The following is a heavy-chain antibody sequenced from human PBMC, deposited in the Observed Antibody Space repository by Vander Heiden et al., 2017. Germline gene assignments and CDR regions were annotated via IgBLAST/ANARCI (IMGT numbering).Heavy chain of an antibody. CDR1: VGSISSGGYY. J-gene: IGHJ4*02. CDR2: IHDSGST. Sequence: QVQLQESGPGLVKPSQTLSLTCTVFVGSISSGGYYWSWIRQHPGKGLEWIGNIHDSGSTYYNPSLKSRVTISLDTSKNQFSLKLSSVTAADTAVYYCARDHFSGFDYWGQGTLVTVSS. V-gene: IGHV4-31*03. D-gene: IGHD3-3*02. CDR3: ARDHFSGFDY.